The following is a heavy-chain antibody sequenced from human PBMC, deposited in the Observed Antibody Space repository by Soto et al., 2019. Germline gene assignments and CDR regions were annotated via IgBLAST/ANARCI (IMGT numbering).Heavy chain of an antibody. CDR3: ARDEDTAKFTVTTSYYYYGMDV. CDR2: IIPILGIA. V-gene: IGHV1-69*08. CDR1: GGTFSSYT. D-gene: IGHD4-17*01. J-gene: IGHJ6*02. Sequence: QVQLVQSGAEVKKPGSSVKVSCKASGGTFSSYTISWVRQAPGQGLEWMGRIIPILGIANYAQKYQGRVTITEDKATSKDNMELSSLRSEDTAVYYCARDEDTAKFTVTTSYYYYGMDVWGQGTTVTVSS.